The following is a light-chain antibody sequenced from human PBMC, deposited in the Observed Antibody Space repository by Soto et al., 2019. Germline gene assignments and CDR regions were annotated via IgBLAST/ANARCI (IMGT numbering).Light chain of an antibody. V-gene: IGKV2-28*01. J-gene: IGKJ2*01. CDR2: LGS. Sequence: IGLTQSPLSLSVTPGEPASISCRSSQTLLHSNGYTYLNWYLQKPGQSPQLLIYLGSNRASGVPDRFSGSGSGTDFTLKINRVQAEDVGVFYCMQGLRPMYTFGQGTKVDIK. CDR3: MQGLRPMYT. CDR1: QTLLHSNGYTY.